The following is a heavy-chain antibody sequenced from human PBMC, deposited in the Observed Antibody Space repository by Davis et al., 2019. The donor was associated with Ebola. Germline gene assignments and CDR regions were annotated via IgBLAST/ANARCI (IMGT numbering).Heavy chain of an antibody. D-gene: IGHD3-22*01. CDR2: INPSGGST. CDR3: ARGHLATITMIVVVIGDY. Sequence: AASVKVSCKASGYTFTSYYMHWVRQAPGQGLEWMGIINPSGGSTSYAQKFQGRVTMTRDTSTSTVYMELSSLRSEDTAVYYCARGHLATITMIVVVIGDYWGQGTLVTVSS. J-gene: IGHJ4*02. CDR1: GYTFTSYY. V-gene: IGHV1-46*01.